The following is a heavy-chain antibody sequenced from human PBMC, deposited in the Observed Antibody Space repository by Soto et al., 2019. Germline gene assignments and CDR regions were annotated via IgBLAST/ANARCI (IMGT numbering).Heavy chain of an antibody. CDR2: INTYNGNT. CDR1: GYTFTRYG. D-gene: IGHD3-16*01. J-gene: IGHJ6*02. CDR3: AMVDVYVTPSPQDF. V-gene: IGHV1-18*01. Sequence: QVQLVQSGAEVKNPGASVKVSCKASGYTFTRYGIGWARQAPGQGLEWMGWINTYNGNTNYAQNVQGRVTLTTDTSTSTAYMELRSLRYNDTAIYYCAMVDVYVTPSPQDFWGQGTTVIVSS.